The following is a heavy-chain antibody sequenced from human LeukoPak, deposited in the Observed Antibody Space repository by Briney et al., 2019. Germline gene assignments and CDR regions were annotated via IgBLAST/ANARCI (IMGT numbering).Heavy chain of an antibody. D-gene: IGHD1-7*01. J-gene: IGHJ3*02. CDR1: GYTFTGYY. Sequence: ASVKFSCKASGYTFTGYYMHWVRQVPGQGLEWMRRMNPNSSGTNYAQKLQRQLTMPRDTSISTAYIELSRLRSDDTDEDYCARDKLEAFDIWGQGTMVTVSS. CDR3: ARDKLEAFDI. CDR2: MNPNSSGT. V-gene: IGHV1-2*02.